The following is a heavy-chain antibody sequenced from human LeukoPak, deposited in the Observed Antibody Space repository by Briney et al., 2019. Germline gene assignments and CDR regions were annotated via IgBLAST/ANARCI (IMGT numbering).Heavy chain of an antibody. CDR2: IYYSGST. J-gene: IGHJ5*02. CDR1: GGSISSYY. Sequence: SETLSLTCTVSGGSISSYYWSWLRQPPGKGLEWIGYIYYSGSTNYNPSLKSRVTISVDTSKNQFSLKLSSVTAADTAVYYCARQRGYCSSTSCYDPPINWFDPWGQGTLVTVSS. V-gene: IGHV4-59*01. D-gene: IGHD2-2*01. CDR3: ARQRGYCSSTSCYDPPINWFDP.